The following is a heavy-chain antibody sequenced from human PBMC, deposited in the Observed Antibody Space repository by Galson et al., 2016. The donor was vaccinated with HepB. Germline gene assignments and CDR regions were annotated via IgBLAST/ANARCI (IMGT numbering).Heavy chain of an antibody. V-gene: IGHV4-4*02. CDR1: GGSISSPNW. CDR2: IFHTGMT. CDR3: TGHKEQQPLGYFDL. Sequence: ETLSLTCGVSGGSISSPNWWSWVRQPPGKGLEWIGEIFHTGMTNYNPSLKRRVTMSVDTTRNQLSLNLTSVTAADTAVYYCTGHKEQQPLGYFDLWGRGTLVAVSS. D-gene: IGHD6-13*01. J-gene: IGHJ2*01.